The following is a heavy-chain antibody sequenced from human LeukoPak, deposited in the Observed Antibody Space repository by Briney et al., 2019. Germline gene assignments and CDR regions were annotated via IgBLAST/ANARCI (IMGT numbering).Heavy chain of an antibody. V-gene: IGHV1-69*13. CDR1: GGTFSSYA. CDR2: IIPIFGTA. Sequence: ASVKVSCKASGGTFSSYAISWVRQAPGQGLEWMGGIIPIFGTANYAQKFQGRVTITADESTSTAYMELSSLRSEDTAVYYCAADQIFSSGWYRFDYWGQGTLVTVSS. J-gene: IGHJ4*02. D-gene: IGHD6-19*01. CDR3: AADQIFSSGWYRFDY.